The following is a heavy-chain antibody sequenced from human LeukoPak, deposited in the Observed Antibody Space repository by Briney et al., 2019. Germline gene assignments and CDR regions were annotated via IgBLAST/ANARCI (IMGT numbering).Heavy chain of an antibody. J-gene: IGHJ4*02. D-gene: IGHD3-9*01. CDR1: GFTFSNYA. CDR2: ISGSGGST. Sequence: GGSLRLSCAASGFTFSNYAMSWVRQAPGKGLEWVSAISGSGGSTYYADSVKGRFTISRDNSKNTLYLQMNSLRAEDTAVYYCAKSRYFDWSKPYYFDYWGQGTLVTVSS. V-gene: IGHV3-23*01. CDR3: AKSRYFDWSKPYYFDY.